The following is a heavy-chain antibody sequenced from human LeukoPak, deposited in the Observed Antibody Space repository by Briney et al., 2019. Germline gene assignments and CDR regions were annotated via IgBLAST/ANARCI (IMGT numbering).Heavy chain of an antibody. CDR2: IYYSGST. CDR1: GGSISSGGYH. D-gene: IGHD1-14*01. Sequence: PSQTLSLTCTVSGGSISSGGYHWSWIRQHPGKGLEWIGYIYYSGSTYYNPSLKSRVTISVDTSKNQFSLKLSSVTAADTAVYYCAREVSPQSPEFDPWGQGTLVTVSS. CDR3: AREVSPQSPEFDP. V-gene: IGHV4-31*03. J-gene: IGHJ5*02.